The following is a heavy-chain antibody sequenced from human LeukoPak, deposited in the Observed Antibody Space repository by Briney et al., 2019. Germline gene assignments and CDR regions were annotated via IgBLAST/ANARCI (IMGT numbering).Heavy chain of an antibody. CDR2: ISGSGGST. V-gene: IGHV3-23*01. Sequence: PGGSLRLSCAPSGYTFSSYAMTWVRQAPGKGLEWVSGISGSGGSTYYADSVKGRFTISRDNSKNTLYLQMNSLRAEDTAAYYCARDVTLGNFDYWGQGILVIVSS. J-gene: IGHJ4*02. CDR3: ARDVTLGNFDY. D-gene: IGHD3-16*01. CDR1: GYTFSSYA.